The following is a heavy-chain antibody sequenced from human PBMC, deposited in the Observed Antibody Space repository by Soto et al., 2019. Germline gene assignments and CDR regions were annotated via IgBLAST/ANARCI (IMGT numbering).Heavy chain of an antibody. V-gene: IGHV3-11*04. CDR2: ISGRDGNI. J-gene: IGHJ6*03. Sequence: QVQLVESGGGLVKPGGSLRLSCAASGFTFSDSFMSWSRQTPGKGLEWLSYISGRDGNIYYADSVRGRFTIPRDNAKTQVNLQKKRRKAEVSTVYYCAGDPGPTYTAVWGKGTKVTAS. CDR1: GFTFSDSF. CDR3: AGDPGPTYTAV.